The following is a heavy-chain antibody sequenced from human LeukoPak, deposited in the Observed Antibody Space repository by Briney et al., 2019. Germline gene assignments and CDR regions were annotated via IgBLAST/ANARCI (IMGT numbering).Heavy chain of an antibody. CDR2: ISSSSSYI. CDR1: GFTFSSYS. J-gene: IGHJ4*02. CDR3: ARDAQSGSYYRFEDY. V-gene: IGHV3-21*01. D-gene: IGHD1-26*01. Sequence: GSLRLSCAASGFTFSSYSMNWVRPAPGKGLEWVSSISSSSSYIYYADSVKGRFTISRDNAKNSLYLQMNSLRAEDTAVYYCARDAQSGSYYRFEDYWGQGTLVTVSS.